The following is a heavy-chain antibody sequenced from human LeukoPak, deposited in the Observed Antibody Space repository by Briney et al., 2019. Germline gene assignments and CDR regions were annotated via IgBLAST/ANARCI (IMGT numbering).Heavy chain of an antibody. J-gene: IGHJ4*02. CDR2: ISGSGSGGST. CDR3: AKLLAVTNSYYFNY. V-gene: IGHV3-23*01. D-gene: IGHD6-19*01. Sequence: GGSLRLSCAASGFTFSSYAMSWGRQAPGKGLEWVSTISGSGSGGSTYYAGSVKGPFTISRDNSKHTLYLRMNSLRAEDTAVYYCAKLLAVTNSYYFNYWGQGTLVTVSS. CDR1: GFTFSSYA.